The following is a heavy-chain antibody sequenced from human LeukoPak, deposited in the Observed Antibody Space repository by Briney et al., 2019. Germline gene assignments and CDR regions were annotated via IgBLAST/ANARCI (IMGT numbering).Heavy chain of an antibody. J-gene: IGHJ4*02. V-gene: IGHV3-66*01. CDR1: GFTVSSNY. D-gene: IGHD3-22*01. CDR2: IYSGGST. CDR3: ARDYYDSSGYSDY. Sequence: GGSLRLSCAASGFTVSSNYMSWVRQAPGKGLEWVSVIYSGGSTYYADSVKGRFTISRDNSKNTLYLQMNSLRAEDTAVYYCARDYYDSSGYSDYWGQGTLVPSPQ.